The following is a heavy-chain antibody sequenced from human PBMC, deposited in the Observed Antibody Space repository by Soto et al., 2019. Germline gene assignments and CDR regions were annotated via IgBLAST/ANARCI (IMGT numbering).Heavy chain of an antibody. J-gene: IGHJ1*01. CDR2: INAGNGNT. D-gene: IGHD4-17*01. V-gene: IGHV1-3*01. CDR3: ARDASEYGGTEYFQH. CDR1: GYTFTSYA. Sequence: ASVKVSCKASGYTFTSYAMHWVRQAPGQRLEWMGWINAGNGNTKYSQKFQGRVTITRDTSASTAYMELSSLRSEDTAVYYCARDASEYGGTEYFQHWGQGTLVTSPQ.